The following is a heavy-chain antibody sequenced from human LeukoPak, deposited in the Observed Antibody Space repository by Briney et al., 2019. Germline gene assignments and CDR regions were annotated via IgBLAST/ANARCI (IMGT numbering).Heavy chain of an antibody. J-gene: IGHJ4*02. D-gene: IGHD6-13*01. CDR2: ISYDGSNK. Sequence: PGGSLRLSCAASGFTFSSYAMHWVRQAPGKGLEWVAVISYDGSNKYYADSVKGRFTISRDNSKNTLYLQMNSLRAEDTALYYCAKDTRAIAAASFDYWGQGTLVTVSS. CDR3: AKDTRAIAAASFDY. CDR1: GFTFSSYA. V-gene: IGHV3-30-3*01.